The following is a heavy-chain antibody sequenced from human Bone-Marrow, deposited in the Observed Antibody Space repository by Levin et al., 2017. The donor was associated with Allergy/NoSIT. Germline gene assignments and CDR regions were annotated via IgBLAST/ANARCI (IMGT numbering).Heavy chain of an antibody. CDR2: IKSDSGST. V-gene: IGHV1-46*01. J-gene: IGHJ3*02. Sequence: ASVKVSCKASANIFSRYYLHWVRQAPGQGLEWMGIIKSDSGSTGYAEKFRGRVTMSRDTSTTTVYMELRSLTSEDTAVYYCVREISSITLDAFDIWGQGTKVIVSS. CDR1: ANIFSRYY. CDR3: VREISSITLDAFDI.